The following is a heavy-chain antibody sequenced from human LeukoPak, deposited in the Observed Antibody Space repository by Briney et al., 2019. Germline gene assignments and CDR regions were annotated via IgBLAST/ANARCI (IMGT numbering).Heavy chain of an antibody. D-gene: IGHD3-22*01. CDR3: ARERLGYYDRSGLDY. V-gene: IGHV3-7*01. CDR1: GFTFSSYW. CDR2: IKQDGSEK. J-gene: IGHJ4*02. Sequence: GGSLRLSCAASGFTFSSYWMSWVRQAPGKGLEWVANIKQDGSEKYYVDSVKGRFTISRDNAKNSLYLQMNSLRAEDTAVYYCARERLGYYDRSGLDYWGQGTLVTVSS.